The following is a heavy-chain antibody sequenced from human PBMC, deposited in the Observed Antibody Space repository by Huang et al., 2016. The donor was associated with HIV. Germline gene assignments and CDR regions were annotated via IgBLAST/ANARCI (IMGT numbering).Heavy chain of an antibody. V-gene: IGHV5-51*01. CDR2: CYPRDAET. D-gene: IGHD5-18*01. J-gene: IGHJ4*02. Sequence: EVLLVQSGAELKEPGDSLKISCKASGYGFSSYWIGWVRQKPGKGLEWLGICYPRDAETKFIPSFDGQVTISADKSTRTAYLQWESLKAPDTAIYFCARQVDGFRSHFDFWGQGTLVSVSS. CDR1: GYGFSSYW. CDR3: ARQVDGFRSHFDF.